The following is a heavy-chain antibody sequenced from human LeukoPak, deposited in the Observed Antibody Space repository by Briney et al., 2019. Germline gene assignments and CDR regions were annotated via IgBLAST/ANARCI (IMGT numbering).Heavy chain of an antibody. J-gene: IGHJ4*02. V-gene: IGHV3-23*01. CDR1: GFTFSSYA. CDR2: ISGSGGGT. D-gene: IGHD5-12*01. Sequence: GGSLRLSCAASGFTFSSYAMSWVRQAPGKGLEWVSAISGSGGGTYYADSVKGRVTISRDKATNTRYLQMKSLRAEDTALSYCANARKVKRGGYDRHYFDFWGQGTPVTVSS. CDR3: ANARKVKRGGYDRHYFDF.